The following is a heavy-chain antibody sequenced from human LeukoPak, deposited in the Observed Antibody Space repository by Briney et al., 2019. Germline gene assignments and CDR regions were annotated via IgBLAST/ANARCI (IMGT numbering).Heavy chain of an antibody. Sequence: ASVTVSCKASGYTFISYAIHWVRQAPGQRLEWMGWIHAGTGNTKYSQKFQGRVTITRDTSANTVYMELSRLRPEDTAVYYCARDITIGTTRFDPWGQGTLVTVSP. CDR3: ARDITIGTTRFDP. J-gene: IGHJ5*02. V-gene: IGHV1-3*01. CDR2: IHAGTGNT. D-gene: IGHD1-1*01. CDR1: GYTFISYA.